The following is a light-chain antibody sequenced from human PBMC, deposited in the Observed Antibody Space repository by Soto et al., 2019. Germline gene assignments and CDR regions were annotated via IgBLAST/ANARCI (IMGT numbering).Light chain of an antibody. J-gene: IGKJ1*01. CDR3: QQYGSSPSWT. CDR2: DAS. CDR1: QSISSSY. V-gene: IGKV3-20*01. Sequence: EIVLTQSPGTLSLSPGKRATLSCRASQSISSSYLAWYQQRPGQAPRLLIYDASNRATGIPARFSGSGSGTDFTLTISSLEPEDFAVYYCQQYGSSPSWTFGQGTKVDIK.